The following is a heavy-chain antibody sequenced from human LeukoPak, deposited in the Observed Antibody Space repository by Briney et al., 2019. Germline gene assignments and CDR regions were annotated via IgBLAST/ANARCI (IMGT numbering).Heavy chain of an antibody. D-gene: IGHD6-13*01. CDR2: ISSSSYI. CDR1: GFTFSSYS. CDR3: AKVIAAAGTDGFDY. J-gene: IGHJ4*02. Sequence: PGGSLRLSCAAPGFTFSSYSMNWVRQAPGKGLEWVSSISSSSYIYYADSVKGRFTISRDNAKNSLYLQMNSLRAEDTAVYYCAKVIAAAGTDGFDYWGQGTLVTVSS. V-gene: IGHV3-21*01.